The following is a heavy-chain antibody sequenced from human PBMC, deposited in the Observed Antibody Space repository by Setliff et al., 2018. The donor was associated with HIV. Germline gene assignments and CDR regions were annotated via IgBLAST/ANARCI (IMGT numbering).Heavy chain of an antibody. J-gene: IGHJ4*02. CDR3: ATVAVGGTGPDS. CDR1: GGSIPGYH. V-gene: IGHV4-4*08. D-gene: IGHD1-1*01. CDR2: IHMNGNS. Sequence: PSETLSLTCSVFGGSIPGYHWCWIRQSPGKGLEWIGFIHMNGNSVYNPSLKSRVTLSGDASKNQFSLKLTSVTVADTAVYYCATVAVGGTGPDSWGQGTLVTVSS.